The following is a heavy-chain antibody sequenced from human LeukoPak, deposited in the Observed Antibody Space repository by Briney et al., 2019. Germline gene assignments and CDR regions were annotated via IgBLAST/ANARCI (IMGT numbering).Heavy chain of an antibody. CDR1: GGSISSGDYY. CDR2: IYYSGST. J-gene: IGHJ4*02. CDR3: ARVGYCSGGSCYEFDY. D-gene: IGHD2-15*01. Sequence: SQTVSLTCTVSGGSISSGDYYWSWIRQPPGKGLEWIGYIYYSGSTYYNPSLKSRVTISVDTSKNQFSLKLSSVTAADTAVYYCARVGYCSGGSCYEFDYWGQGTLVTVSS. V-gene: IGHV4-30-4*01.